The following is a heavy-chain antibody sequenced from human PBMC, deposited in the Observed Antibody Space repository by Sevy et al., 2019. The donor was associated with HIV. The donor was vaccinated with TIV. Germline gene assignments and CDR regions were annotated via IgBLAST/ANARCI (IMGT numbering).Heavy chain of an antibody. V-gene: IGHV3-23*01. CDR2: ISGSGGST. D-gene: IGHD2-21*01. J-gene: IGHJ4*02. CDR1: GFTFSSYA. Sequence: GGSLRLSCAASGFTFSSYAMSWVRQAPGKGLEWVSAISGSGGSTYYADSVKGRFTISRDNSKNTLYLQMNSLRAEDTAVYYCAVRHIAAGAGYWGQGTLVTVSS. CDR3: AVRHIAAGAGY.